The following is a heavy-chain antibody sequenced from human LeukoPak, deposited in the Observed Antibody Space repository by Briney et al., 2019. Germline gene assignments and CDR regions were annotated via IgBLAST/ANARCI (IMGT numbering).Heavy chain of an antibody. Sequence: PGGSLRLSCAASGFTFSNFGMYWVRQAPGKGLEWVAVISYDGSNKYYADSVKGRFTISRDNSKNTLYLQMNSLGLEDTAVYYCARDKYGYNTPIDYWGQGTLVTVSS. CDR3: ARDKYGYNTPIDY. CDR1: GFTFSNFG. D-gene: IGHD5-24*01. J-gene: IGHJ4*02. V-gene: IGHV3-30-3*01. CDR2: ISYDGSNK.